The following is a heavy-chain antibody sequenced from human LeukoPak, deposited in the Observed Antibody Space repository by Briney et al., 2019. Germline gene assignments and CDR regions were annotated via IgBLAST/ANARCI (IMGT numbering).Heavy chain of an antibody. CDR2: IYTSGST. D-gene: IGHD2-2*01. CDR1: GYSISSGSYY. CDR3: ARVYCSSTSCYEDY. J-gene: IGHJ4*02. V-gene: IGHV4-61*02. Sequence: SETLSLTCVVSGYSISSGSYYWSWIRQPAGKGLEWIGRIYTSGSTNYNPSLKSRVTISVDTSKNQFSLKLSSVTAADTAVYYCARVYCSSTSCYEDYWGQGTLVTVSS.